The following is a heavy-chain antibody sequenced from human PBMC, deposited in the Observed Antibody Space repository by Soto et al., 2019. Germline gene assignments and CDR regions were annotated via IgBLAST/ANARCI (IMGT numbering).Heavy chain of an antibody. J-gene: IGHJ5*02. CDR1: GGTFSSYA. D-gene: IGHD6-19*01. V-gene: IGHV1-69*13. Sequence: SVKVSCKASGGTFSSYAISWVRQAPGQGLEWMGGIIPIFGTANYAQKFQGRVTITGDASTSTAYMELSSLRSEDTAVYYCAGRASSGWSRGDNWFDPWGQGTLVTVSS. CDR3: AGRASSGWSRGDNWFDP. CDR2: IIPIFGTA.